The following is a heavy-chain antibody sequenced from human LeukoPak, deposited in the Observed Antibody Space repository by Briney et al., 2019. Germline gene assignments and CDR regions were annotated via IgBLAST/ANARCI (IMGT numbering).Heavy chain of an antibody. CDR2: IRYDGSKK. CDR1: GFTFSSYG. Sequence: GGSLRLSCAASGFTFSSYGMHWVRQAPGKGLEWVAFIRYDGSKKYYADSVKGRFTISRDNSKNTLYLQMNSLRAEDTAVYSCARLKDGSDAFDIWGQGTMVTVSS. V-gene: IGHV3-30*02. CDR3: ARLKDGSDAFDI. D-gene: IGHD5-24*01. J-gene: IGHJ3*02.